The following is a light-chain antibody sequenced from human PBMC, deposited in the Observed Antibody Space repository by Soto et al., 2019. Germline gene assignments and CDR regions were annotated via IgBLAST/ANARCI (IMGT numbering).Light chain of an antibody. V-gene: IGKV1-39*01. Sequence: DIQMTQSPSSLSASVGDRVTITCRASQSISSYLNWYQQKPGKAPKLLIYAASSLQSGVPSRFSGSGSGTDFTLTIRSLQPDDFATYYCQQSYSTPYPFGPGTKVDIK. CDR3: QQSYSTPYP. J-gene: IGKJ3*01. CDR1: QSISSY. CDR2: AAS.